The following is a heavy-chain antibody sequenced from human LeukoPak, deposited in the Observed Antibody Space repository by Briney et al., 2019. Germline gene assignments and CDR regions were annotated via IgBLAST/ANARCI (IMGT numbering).Heavy chain of an antibody. CDR1: GGSISSGGYF. J-gene: IGHJ3*01. CDR2: IYHSGST. Sequence: SETLSLTCTVSGGSISSGGYFWSWIRQPPGKGLEWIGYIYHSGSTDYSPSLKSRVTISVDRSSNQFSLKLSSVTAADTAVYYCAREQIAAAGTFDVWGQGTMVTVSS. D-gene: IGHD6-13*01. CDR3: AREQIAAAGTFDV. V-gene: IGHV4-30-2*01.